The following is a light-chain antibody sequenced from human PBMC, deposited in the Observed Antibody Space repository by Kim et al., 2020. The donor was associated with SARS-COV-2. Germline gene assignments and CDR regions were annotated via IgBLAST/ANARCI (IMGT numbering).Light chain of an antibody. CDR1: SSDVGGYNY. CDR2: DVS. CDR3: SSYTSSSTLYV. Sequence: QSALTQPASVSGSLGQSITISCTGTSSDVGGYNYVSWYQQHPGKAPKLIIYDVSNRPSGVSNRFSGSKSGNTASLTISGLQAEDEADYYCSSYTSSSTLYVFGTGTKVTVL. V-gene: IGLV2-14*03. J-gene: IGLJ1*01.